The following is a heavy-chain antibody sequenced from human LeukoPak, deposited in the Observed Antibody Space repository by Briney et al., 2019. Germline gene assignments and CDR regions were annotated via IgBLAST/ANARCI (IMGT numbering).Heavy chain of an antibody. D-gene: IGHD3-22*01. CDR2: IYYSVST. J-gene: IGHJ4*02. CDR1: GGSISSYY. Sequence: SETLSLTCTVSGGSISSYYWSWVRQPPGKGLEYIGYIYYSVSTNYNPSLKSRVTISVDTSNNQFSLKLSSVTAADMAVYYCARLVRTYYYDSSGYYWDYWGQGTLVTVSS. V-gene: IGHV4-59*08. CDR3: ARLVRTYYYDSSGYYWDY.